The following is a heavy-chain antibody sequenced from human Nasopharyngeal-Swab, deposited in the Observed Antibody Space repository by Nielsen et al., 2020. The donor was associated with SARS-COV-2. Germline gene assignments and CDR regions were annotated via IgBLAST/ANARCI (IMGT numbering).Heavy chain of an antibody. J-gene: IGHJ4*02. CDR3: TGYSTIFY. D-gene: IGHD2-2*01. Sequence: GESLKISCTTSGFTFGDYAMSWVRQAPGKGLEWVGFIRSEANGGTAEYAVSVEGRFSISRDDSKSIAYLQMNSLKTEDTAVYYCTGYSTIFYWGQGTLVTSPQ. CDR1: GFTFGDYA. CDR2: IRSEANGGTA. V-gene: IGHV3-49*04.